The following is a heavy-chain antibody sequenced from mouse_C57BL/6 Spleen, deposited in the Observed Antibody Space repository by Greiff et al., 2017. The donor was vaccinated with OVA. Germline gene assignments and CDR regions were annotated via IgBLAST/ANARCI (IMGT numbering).Heavy chain of an antibody. J-gene: IGHJ2*01. Sequence: QVQLQQPGAELVMPGASVKLSCKASGYTFTSYWMHWVKQRPGQGLEWIGEIDPSDSYTNYNQKFKGKSTLTVDKSSSTAYMQLSSLTSEDAGVYCGARKGVYLDDWGEGTTLTVSS. CDR2: IDPSDSYT. CDR1: GYTFTSYW. CDR3: ARKGVYLDD. V-gene: IGHV1-69*01.